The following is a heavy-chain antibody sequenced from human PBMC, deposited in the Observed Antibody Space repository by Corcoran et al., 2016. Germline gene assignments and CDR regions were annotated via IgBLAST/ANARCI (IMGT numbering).Heavy chain of an antibody. CDR2: IKQDGSEK. Sequence: EVQLVESGGGLVQPGGSLRLSCAASGFTFSNYWMSWVRQAPGKGLEWVANIKQDGSEKYYVDSVNGRFTISRDNAKNSLYLQMNSLRAEDRAVYYCSRLTARVGATSGWFDPWGQGTLVTVSS. D-gene: IGHD1-26*01. CDR1: GFTFSNYW. J-gene: IGHJ5*02. V-gene: IGHV3-7*01. CDR3: SRLTARVGATSGWFDP.